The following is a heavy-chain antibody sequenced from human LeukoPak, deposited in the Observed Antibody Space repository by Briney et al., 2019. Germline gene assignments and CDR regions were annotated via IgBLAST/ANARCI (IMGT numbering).Heavy chain of an antibody. J-gene: IGHJ6*03. Sequence: SETLSLTCAVYGGSFSGYYWSWIRQPPGKGLEWIGEINHSGSTNYNPSLKSRVTISVDTSKNQFSLKLSSVTAADTAVYYCARAFGGSSSWSDYYYYYMDVWGKGTTVTVSS. CDR3: ARAFGGSSSWSDYYYYYMDV. V-gene: IGHV4-34*01. CDR2: INHSGST. CDR1: GGSFSGYY. D-gene: IGHD6-13*01.